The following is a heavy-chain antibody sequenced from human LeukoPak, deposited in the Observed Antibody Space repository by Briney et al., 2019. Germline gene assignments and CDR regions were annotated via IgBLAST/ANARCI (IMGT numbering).Heavy chain of an antibody. CDR1: GFTFSSYS. CDR2: ISSSSSTI. CDR3: ARDRGYYYYYMDV. J-gene: IGHJ6*03. Sequence: GGSLRLSCAASGFTFSSYSMNWVRQAPGKGLEWVSYISSSSSTIYYADSVKGRFTISRDNVKNSLYLQMNSLRAEDTAVYYCARDRGYYYYYMDVWGKGTTVTVSS. D-gene: IGHD3-10*01. V-gene: IGHV3-48*04.